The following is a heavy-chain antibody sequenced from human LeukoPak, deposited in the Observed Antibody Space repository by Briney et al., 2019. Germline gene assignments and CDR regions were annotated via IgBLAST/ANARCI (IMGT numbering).Heavy chain of an antibody. D-gene: IGHD3-10*01. Sequence: AASVKVSCKASGGTFSSYAISWVRQAPGQGGEWMGGIIPIFGTANYAQKFQGRVTITADESTTTAYMELSSLRSEDTAVYYCARSETYYYGSGSRWYFDYWGQGTLVTVSS. V-gene: IGHV1-69*01. CDR1: GGTFSSYA. J-gene: IGHJ4*02. CDR2: IIPIFGTA. CDR3: ARSETYYYGSGSRWYFDY.